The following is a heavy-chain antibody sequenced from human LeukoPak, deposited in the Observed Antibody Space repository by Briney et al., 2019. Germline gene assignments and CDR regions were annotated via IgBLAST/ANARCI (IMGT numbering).Heavy chain of an antibody. CDR1: GYTFTSYD. D-gene: IGHD6-6*01. J-gene: IGHJ4*02. CDR2: INPNSGGT. CDR3: ARPPGYSSSSTDY. V-gene: IGHV1-2*02. Sequence: GASVKVSCKASGYTFTSYDINWVRQATGQGLEWMGWINPNSGGTNYAQKFQGRVTMTRDTSISTAYMELSRLRSDDTAVYYCARPPGYSSSSTDYWGQGTLVTVSS.